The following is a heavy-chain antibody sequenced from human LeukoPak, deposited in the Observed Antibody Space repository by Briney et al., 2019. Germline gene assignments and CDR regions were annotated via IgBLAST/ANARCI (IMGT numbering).Heavy chain of an antibody. V-gene: IGHV3-33*01. CDR1: RFSFSSYG. D-gene: IGHD3-10*01. J-gene: IGHJ4*02. CDR3: ARAMSYYFDY. Sequence: GGSLRLSCAASRFSFSSYGMHWVRLAPGKGLEWVGLIWFDGGEKYYAESVKGRFTISRDNSKNTVYLQVNSLRAEDTAVYHCARAMSYYFDYWGPGTLVTVSS. CDR2: IWFDGGEK.